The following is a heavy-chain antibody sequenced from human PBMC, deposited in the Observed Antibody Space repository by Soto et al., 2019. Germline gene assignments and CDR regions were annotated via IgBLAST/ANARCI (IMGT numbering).Heavy chain of an antibody. Sequence: PGGSLRLSCSASGFTFSIYAMHWVRQAPGKGLEYVSSISTNGGSTDYADSVKGRFTISRDNSKNTVYLQMSSLRVEDTAVYYCARDYYRFNSGYGFSMDVWGQGTTVTVSS. V-gene: IGHV3-64D*06. CDR3: ARDYYRFNSGYGFSMDV. CDR1: GFTFSIYA. D-gene: IGHD5-12*01. J-gene: IGHJ6*02. CDR2: ISTNGGST.